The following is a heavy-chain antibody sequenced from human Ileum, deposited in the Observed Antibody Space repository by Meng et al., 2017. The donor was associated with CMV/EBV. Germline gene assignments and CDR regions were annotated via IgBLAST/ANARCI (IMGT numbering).Heavy chain of an antibody. V-gene: IGHV3-23*01. Sequence: EVHQLGSGGGLVQPGGSLRLSCAASGFTFSSYAMTWVRQAPGKGLEWVSTIIANGGITYYAQSVRGRFTISRDNSKNTLYLQMDSLRAEDTALYYCVKSKDFGDSCPGASWGQGILVTVSS. D-gene: IGHD4-17*01. J-gene: IGHJ5*02. CDR2: IIANGGIT. CDR3: VKSKDFGDSCPGAS. CDR1: GFTFSSYA.